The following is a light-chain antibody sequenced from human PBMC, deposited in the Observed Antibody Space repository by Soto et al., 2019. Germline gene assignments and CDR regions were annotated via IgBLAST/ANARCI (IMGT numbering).Light chain of an antibody. CDR3: QQYYTYPLT. V-gene: IGKV3-11*01. CDR2: DAS. J-gene: IGKJ4*01. Sequence: EIVLTQSPATLSLSPGEGATLSCRASQSVSNYLAWYQQKPGQAPRLLISDASNRATGIPARFSGSGSGTDFTLTISCLQSEDFATYYCQQYYTYPLTFGGGTKVEIK. CDR1: QSVSNY.